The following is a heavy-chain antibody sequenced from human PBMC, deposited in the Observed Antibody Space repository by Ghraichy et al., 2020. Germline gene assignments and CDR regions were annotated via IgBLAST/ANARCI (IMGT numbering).Heavy chain of an antibody. Sequence: GESLNISCAASGFTFSTYWMGWVRQAPGKGLECLANIKEDGSEKYYVDSVRGRFTISRHNAKNSLYLEMDSLRAEDTAVYYCARQTGGTLDYWGQGTLVTVSS. V-gene: IGHV3-7*03. J-gene: IGHJ4*02. CDR3: ARQTGGTLDY. CDR2: IKEDGSEK. D-gene: IGHD1-14*01. CDR1: GFTFSTYW.